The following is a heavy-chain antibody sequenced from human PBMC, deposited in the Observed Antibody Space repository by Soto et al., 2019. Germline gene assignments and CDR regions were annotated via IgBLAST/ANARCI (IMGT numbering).Heavy chain of an antibody. V-gene: IGHV3-74*01. CDR1: GFTFSTYW. CDR2: INSDGSTT. D-gene: IGHD1-26*01. CDR3: ATVGTGSYNWLDP. Sequence: EVQLVESGGGLVQPGGSLRLSCEASGFTFSTYWMHWVRQAPGKGLVWVSRINSDGSTTTYADSVKGRFTISRDNAKNTLYLQMNSLRAEDTAVYFCATVGTGSYNWLDPWGQGTLVTVSS. J-gene: IGHJ5*02.